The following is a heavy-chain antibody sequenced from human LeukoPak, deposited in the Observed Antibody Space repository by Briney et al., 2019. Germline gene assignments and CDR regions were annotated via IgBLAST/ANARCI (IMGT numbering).Heavy chain of an antibody. CDR1: GGSFSGYY. CDR2: INHSGST. V-gene: IGHV4-34*01. Sequence: SETLSLTCVVYGGSFSGYYWSWIRQPPGKGREWIGEINHSGSTNYNPSLKSRVTISVDTSKNQFSLKLSSVTAADTAVYYCARRKLQLVVYYYYGMDVWGQGTTVTVSS. J-gene: IGHJ6*02. CDR3: ARRKLQLVVYYYYGMDV. D-gene: IGHD6-6*01.